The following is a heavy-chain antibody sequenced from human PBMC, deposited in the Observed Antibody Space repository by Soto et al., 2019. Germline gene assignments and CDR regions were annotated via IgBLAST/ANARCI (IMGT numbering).Heavy chain of an antibody. CDR1: GGSISSGDYY. CDR3: ARGRWGYDGYFDL. V-gene: IGHV4-30-4*01. Sequence: QVQLQESGPGLVKPSQTLSLTCTVSGGSISSGDYYWSWIRQPPGKGLEWTGYIYYSGSTYYNPSLKSRVTISVDTSKNQFSLKLSSVTAADTAVYYCARGRWGYDGYFDLWGRGTLVTVSS. CDR2: IYYSGST. D-gene: IGHD5-12*01. J-gene: IGHJ2*01.